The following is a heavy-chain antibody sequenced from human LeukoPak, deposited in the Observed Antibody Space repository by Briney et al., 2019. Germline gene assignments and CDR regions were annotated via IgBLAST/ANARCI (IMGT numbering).Heavy chain of an antibody. CDR3: AREAPDSSGYNY. Sequence: PGGSLRLSCAASGFTFNTYAMTWVRQAPGKGLEWVSGISASGGSTFYADSVKGRFTISRDNAKNSLYLQMNSLRAEDTAVYYCAREAPDSSGYNYWGQGTLVTVSS. D-gene: IGHD3-22*01. V-gene: IGHV3-23*01. CDR2: ISASGGST. J-gene: IGHJ4*02. CDR1: GFTFNTYA.